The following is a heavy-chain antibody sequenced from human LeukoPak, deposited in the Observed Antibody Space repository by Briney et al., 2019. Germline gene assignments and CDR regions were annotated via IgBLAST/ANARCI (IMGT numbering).Heavy chain of an antibody. D-gene: IGHD6-13*01. V-gene: IGHV4-4*07. CDR1: GGSISSYY. J-gene: IGHJ5*02. CDR3: ARDTSSSWYVWFDP. Sequence: PSETLSLTCTVSGGSISSYYWSWIRQPAGKGLEWIGRIYTSGSTNYNPSLKSRVTMSVDTSKNQFSLKLSSVTAADTAVYYCARDTSSSWYVWFDPWGQGTLVTVSS. CDR2: IYTSGST.